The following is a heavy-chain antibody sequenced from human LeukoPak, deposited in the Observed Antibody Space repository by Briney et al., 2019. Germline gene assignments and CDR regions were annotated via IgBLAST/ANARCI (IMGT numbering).Heavy chain of an antibody. CDR1: GYTFTSYG. V-gene: IGHV1-18*01. CDR3: ARDTYDYVWGSYRYGY. CDR2: ISAYNGNT. D-gene: IGHD3-16*02. J-gene: IGHJ4*02. Sequence: GASVKVSCKASGYTFTSYGISWVRQAPGQGLEWMGWISAYNGNTNYAQKLQGRVTMTTDTSTSTAYMELRSLRSDDTAVYYCARDTYDYVWGSYRYGYWGQGTLVTVSS.